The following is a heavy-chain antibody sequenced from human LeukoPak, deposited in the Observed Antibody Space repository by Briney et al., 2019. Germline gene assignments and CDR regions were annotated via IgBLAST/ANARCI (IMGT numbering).Heavy chain of an antibody. J-gene: IGHJ3*02. CDR3: AKDLTTYYYDSSGYYPDAFDI. CDR2: ISYDGSNK. CDR1: GFTFSGYA. V-gene: IGHV3-30-3*01. D-gene: IGHD3-22*01. Sequence: GGSLRLSCAASGFTFSGYAMHWVRQAPGKGLEWVAVISYDGSNKYYADSVKGRFTISRDNSKNTLYLQMNSLRAEDTAVYYCAKDLTTYYYDSSGYYPDAFDIWGQGTMVTVSS.